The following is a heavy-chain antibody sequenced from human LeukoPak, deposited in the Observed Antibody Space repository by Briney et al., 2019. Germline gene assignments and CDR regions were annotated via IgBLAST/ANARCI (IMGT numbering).Heavy chain of an antibody. V-gene: IGHV1-2*03. D-gene: IGHD3-10*01. Sequence: LAASVKVSCKASGYTFTGYYMHWVRQAPGQGLEWMGWINPNSGGTNYAQKFQGRVTMTRDTSISTAYMELSRLRSDDTAVCYCAGEFGTRRDDAFDIWGQGTMVTVSS. CDR2: INPNSGGT. CDR1: GYTFTGYY. CDR3: AGEFGTRRDDAFDI. J-gene: IGHJ3*02.